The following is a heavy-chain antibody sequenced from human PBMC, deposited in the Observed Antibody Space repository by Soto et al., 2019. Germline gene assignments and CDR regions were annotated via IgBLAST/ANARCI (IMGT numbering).Heavy chain of an antibody. CDR1: GGSISSYY. CDR2: IYTSGST. V-gene: IGHV4-4*07. D-gene: IGHD2-2*01. J-gene: IGHJ4*02. CDR3: ARACSSNSCYEVFDY. Sequence: QVQLQESGPGLLKPSETLSLTCTVSGGSISSYYWSWIRQPAGKGLEWIGRIYTSGSTNYNPSLESRVTMSVDTSKNQFSLKLSSVTAADTAVYYCARACSSNSCYEVFDYWGQGTLVTVSS.